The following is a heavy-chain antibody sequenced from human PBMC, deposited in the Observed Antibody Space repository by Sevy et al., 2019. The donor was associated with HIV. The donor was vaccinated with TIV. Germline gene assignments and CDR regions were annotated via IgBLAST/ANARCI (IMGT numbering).Heavy chain of an antibody. CDR2: ISSDGSSE. CDR3: ARDLPSAVTLPFHYYGLHV. J-gene: IGHJ6*02. Sequence: GGSLRLSCAASGFTFNIYVIHWVRQAPGKGLEWVAVISSDGSSEYYAHSVKGRFTISRDNSKNTLYLQMNSLRAEDTAVYYCARDLPSAVTLPFHYYGLHVWGQGTTVTVSS. CDR1: GFTFNIYV. V-gene: IGHV3-30*04. D-gene: IGHD4-17*01.